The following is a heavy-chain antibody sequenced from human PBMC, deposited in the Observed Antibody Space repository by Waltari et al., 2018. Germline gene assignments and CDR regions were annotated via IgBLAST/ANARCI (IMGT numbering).Heavy chain of an antibody. D-gene: IGHD5-12*01. CDR3: ARAGGWLRPTDY. Sequence: EVQLVESGGGLVKPGGSLRLSCAASGFPFSSYSMNWVRQAPGKGLEWVSSISSSSSYIYYADSVKGRFTISRDNAKNSLYLQMNSLRAEDTAVYYCARAGGWLRPTDYWGQGTLVTVSS. CDR1: GFPFSSYS. V-gene: IGHV3-21*01. CDR2: ISSSSSYI. J-gene: IGHJ4*02.